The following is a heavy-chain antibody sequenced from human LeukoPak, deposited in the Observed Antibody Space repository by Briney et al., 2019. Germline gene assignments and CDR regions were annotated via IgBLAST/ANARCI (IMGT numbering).Heavy chain of an antibody. Sequence: ASVKVSCKASGGTFSSYAISWVRQAPGQGLEWMGGIIPIFGTANYAQKFQGRVTITADESTSTAYMELSSLRSEDTAVYYCARDRDYGGNSIYFDYWGPGTLVTVSS. CDR1: GGTFSSYA. D-gene: IGHD4-23*01. V-gene: IGHV1-69*13. CDR3: ARDRDYGGNSIYFDY. J-gene: IGHJ4*02. CDR2: IIPIFGTA.